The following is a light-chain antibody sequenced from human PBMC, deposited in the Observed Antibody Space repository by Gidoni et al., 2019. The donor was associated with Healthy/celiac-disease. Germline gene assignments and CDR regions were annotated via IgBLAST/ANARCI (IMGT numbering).Light chain of an antibody. CDR1: QSLLHSNGYNY. CDR3: MQALQTPLT. Sequence: DIVMTQSPLSLPVTPGEPASISCRSSQSLLHSNGYNYLDWYLQKPVQSPQLLIYLGSNRASGVPDRFSGSGSGTDFTLKISRVAAEDVGVYYCMQALQTPLTFGPGTKVDIK. V-gene: IGKV2-28*01. CDR2: LGS. J-gene: IGKJ3*01.